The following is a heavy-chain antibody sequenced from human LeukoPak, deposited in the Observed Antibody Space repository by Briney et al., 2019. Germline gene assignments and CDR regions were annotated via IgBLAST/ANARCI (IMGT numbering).Heavy chain of an antibody. J-gene: IGHJ6*02. Sequence: TSSETLSLTCTVSGGSMITVNYYWVWIRQPPSKGLEWFANMYNNGGKQYSRSPSLTSRVTISVDTSANQFSLRLSSVTAADTAVYYCARRSYRADVDIWGQGTTVTVSS. V-gene: IGHV4-39*01. CDR2: MYNNGGK. D-gene: IGHD3-10*01. CDR1: GGSMITVNYY. CDR3: ARRSYRADVDI.